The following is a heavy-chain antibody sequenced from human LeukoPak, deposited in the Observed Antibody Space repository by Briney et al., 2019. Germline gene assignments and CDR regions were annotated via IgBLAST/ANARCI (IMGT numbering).Heavy chain of an antibody. D-gene: IGHD4-23*01. J-gene: IGHJ3*02. CDR2: IYYSGST. Sequence: PSETLSLTCTVSGGSLSTSSYYWGWIRQPPGKGLEWIGSIYYSGSTYYNPSLKSRVTISVDTSKNQFSLKLSSVTAADTAVYYCASDFGGNDAFGIWGQGTMVTVSS. CDR1: GGSLSTSSYY. CDR3: ASDFGGNDAFGI. V-gene: IGHV4-39*01.